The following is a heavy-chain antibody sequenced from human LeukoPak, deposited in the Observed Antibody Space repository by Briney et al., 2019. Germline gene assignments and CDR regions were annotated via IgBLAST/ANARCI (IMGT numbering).Heavy chain of an antibody. J-gene: IGHJ4*02. CDR2: IIPILGTA. V-gene: IGHV1-69*13. Sequence: SVKVSCKASGGTFSSYAISWVRQAPGQGLEWMGGIIPILGTANYAQKFQGRVTITADESTSTAYMELSSLRSEDTAVYYCARGVGYFDWLFTFDYWGQGTLVTVSS. CDR1: GGTFSSYA. D-gene: IGHD3-9*01. CDR3: ARGVGYFDWLFTFDY.